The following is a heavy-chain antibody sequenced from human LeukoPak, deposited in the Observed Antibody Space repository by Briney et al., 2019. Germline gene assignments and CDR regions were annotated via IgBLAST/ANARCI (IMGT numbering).Heavy chain of an antibody. CDR1: GFTFNNYG. V-gene: IGHV3-30*02. J-gene: IGHJ4*02. D-gene: IGHD4-17*01. CDR2: IRYDGSNK. CDR3: AKPMTTVTPFDY. Sequence: GALRLSCAASGFTFNNYGMHWVRQAPGKGLEWVAFIRYDGSNKYYAESVKGRFTISRDDSKNTLYLQMKSLRAEDTAVYYCAKPMTTVTPFDYWGPGTLVTVSS.